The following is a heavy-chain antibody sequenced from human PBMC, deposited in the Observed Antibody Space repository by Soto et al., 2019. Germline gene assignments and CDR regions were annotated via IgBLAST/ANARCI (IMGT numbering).Heavy chain of an antibody. V-gene: IGHV3-21*01. D-gene: IGHD2-15*01. CDR1: GFTFSSYS. CDR3: ARGQDIVVVVAATTGWFDP. CDR2: ISSSSSYV. J-gene: IGHJ5*02. Sequence: EVQLVESGGGLVKPGGSLRLSCAASGFTFSSYSMNWVRQAPGKGLEWVSSISSSSSYVYYADSVKGRFTISRDNANNSLYLQMNSLRAEDTAVYYCARGQDIVVVVAATTGWFDPWGQGTLVTVSS.